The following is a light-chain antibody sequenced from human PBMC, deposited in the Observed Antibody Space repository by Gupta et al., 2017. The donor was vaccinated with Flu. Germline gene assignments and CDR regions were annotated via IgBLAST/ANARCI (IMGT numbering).Light chain of an antibody. CDR1: SSDVGGYNY. CDR2: EVN. J-gene: IGLJ1*01. CDR3: SSYAGSNTFV. V-gene: IGLV2-8*01. Sequence: QSALTQPPSASGSPGQSVTISCTGTSSDVGGYNYVSWYQQHPAKAPKLIIYEVNKRPSGVPDRFSGSKSGNTASLTVSGLQAEDEADYYCSSYAGSNTFVFGTGTKVTVL.